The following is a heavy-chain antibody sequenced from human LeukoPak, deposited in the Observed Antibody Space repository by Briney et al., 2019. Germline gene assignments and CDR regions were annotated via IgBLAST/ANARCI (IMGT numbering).Heavy chain of an antibody. D-gene: IGHD3-10*01. J-gene: IGHJ4*02. V-gene: IGHV1-18*01. CDR2: ISAYNGNT. CDR1: GYTFTSYG. Sequence: ASVKVSCKASGYTFTSYGISWVRQAPGQGLEWMGWISAYNGNTNYAQKLQGRVTMTTDTSTSTAYMELRSLRSDDTAVYYCARDTDHYYGSGSYYTDHWGQGTLVTVSS. CDR3: ARDTDHYYGSGSYYTDH.